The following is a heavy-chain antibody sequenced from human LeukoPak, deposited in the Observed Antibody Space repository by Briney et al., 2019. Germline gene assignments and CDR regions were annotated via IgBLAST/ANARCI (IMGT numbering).Heavy chain of an antibody. CDR3: AKEYTPSSPLGELDS. J-gene: IGHJ4*02. CDR2: IRHDETNS. V-gene: IGHV3-30*02. D-gene: IGHD6-6*01. Sequence: GSLRLSCAVSGFNLNSYAMHWVRQAPGKGLEWVAVIRHDETNSFYAGSVQGRFTISRDTSKKLLYLQMNSLRVEDTAVYYCAKEYTPSSPLGELDSWGQGTLVTVSS. CDR1: GFNLNSYA.